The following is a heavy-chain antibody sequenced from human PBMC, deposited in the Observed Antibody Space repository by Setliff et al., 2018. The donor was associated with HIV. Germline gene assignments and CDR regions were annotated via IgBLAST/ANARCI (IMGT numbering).Heavy chain of an antibody. J-gene: IGHJ5*02. V-gene: IGHV1-69*13. CDR1: GGTFSSYA. Sequence: SVKVSCKASGGTFSSYAISWVRQAPGQGLEWMGGIIPIFGTANYAQKFQGRVTITADESTSTAYMELSSLRSEDTAVYYCARVTMVRGVSWGWFDPWGQGTLVTVSS. D-gene: IGHD3-10*01. CDR3: ARVTMVRGVSWGWFDP. CDR2: IIPIFGTA.